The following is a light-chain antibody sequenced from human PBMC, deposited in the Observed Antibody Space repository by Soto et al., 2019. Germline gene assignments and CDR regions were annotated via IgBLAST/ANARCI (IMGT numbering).Light chain of an antibody. CDR1: SSNIGAGYD. Sequence: QSVLTQPPSVSGAPGQRVTISCTGSSSNIGAGYDVHWYQQLPGTAPKLLIYGNSNRPSGVPDRFSGSKSGTSASLAITGLQAEDDADYYCQSYDSSLSGGLFGGGTKLTVL. J-gene: IGLJ2*01. CDR2: GNS. V-gene: IGLV1-40*01. CDR3: QSYDSSLSGGL.